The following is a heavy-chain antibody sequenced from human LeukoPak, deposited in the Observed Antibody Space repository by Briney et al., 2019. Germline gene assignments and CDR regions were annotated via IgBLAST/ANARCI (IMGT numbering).Heavy chain of an antibody. Sequence: PETLSLTCTVSGYSISSGHYWGWIRPPPGKGLEWIGNIYHSGSTYYNPSLKSRVTISVDTSKNQFSLKLSSVTAADTAVYYCARDLWGDSYGLGYWGQGTLVTVSS. CDR2: IYHSGST. D-gene: IGHD5-18*01. CDR3: ARDLWGDSYGLGY. V-gene: IGHV4-38-2*02. J-gene: IGHJ4*02. CDR1: GYSISSGHY.